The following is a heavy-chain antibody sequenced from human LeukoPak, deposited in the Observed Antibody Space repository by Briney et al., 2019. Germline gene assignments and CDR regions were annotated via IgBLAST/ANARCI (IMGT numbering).Heavy chain of an antibody. D-gene: IGHD6-13*01. CDR1: GGTFSSYA. J-gene: IGHJ4*02. Sequence: SVKVSCKASGGTFSSYAISWVRQAPGQGLEWMGGIIPIFGTANYAQKFQGRVTITADESTSTAYMELSSLRSEDTAVYYCASANSWYGYFDYWGQGTLVTVSS. CDR2: IIPIFGTA. CDR3: ASANSWYGYFDY. V-gene: IGHV1-69*13.